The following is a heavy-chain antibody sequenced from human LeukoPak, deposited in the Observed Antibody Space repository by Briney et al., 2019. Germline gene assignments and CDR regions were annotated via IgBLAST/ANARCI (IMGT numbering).Heavy chain of an antibody. J-gene: IGHJ5*02. Sequence: APVKPSCKASGHTFTNYGISWVRQSPGQGLEWMGWIRIYNGNTDYAQKLRARVTMTTDTSTSTAYMELRSLRSDDTAVYYCARITYDFWSGYYMPDDPWGQGTLVTVSS. CDR1: GHTFTNYG. V-gene: IGHV1-18*01. D-gene: IGHD3-3*01. CDR2: IRIYNGNT. CDR3: ARITYDFWSGYYMPDDP.